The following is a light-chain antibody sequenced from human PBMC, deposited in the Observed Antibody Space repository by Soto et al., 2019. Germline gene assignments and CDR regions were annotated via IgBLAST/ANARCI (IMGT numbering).Light chain of an antibody. CDR2: HVT. J-gene: IGLJ1*01. Sequence: QSALTQPASVSGSPGQSITISCTGTSSDIGHYDYVSWYQQHPGKAPKLMIYHVTYRPSGVPDRFSGSKSGNTASLTVSGLQAADEGDYFCKSYAGSNTYVFGSGTKVTV. CDR1: SSDIGHYDY. CDR3: KSYAGSNTYV. V-gene: IGLV2-14*03.